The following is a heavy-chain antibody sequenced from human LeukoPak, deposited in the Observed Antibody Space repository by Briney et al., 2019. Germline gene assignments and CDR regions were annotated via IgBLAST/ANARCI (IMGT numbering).Heavy chain of an antibody. V-gene: IGHV4-61*01. CDR2: IYYSGST. CDR1: GVSVSSGSYY. D-gene: IGHD3-22*01. Sequence: PSETLSLTCTVSGVSVSSGSYYWSWIRQPPGKGLEWIGYIYYSGSTNYNPSLKSRVTISVDTSKNQFSLKLSSVTAADTAVYYCARDSTYYYDSSGYYGHFDYWGQGTLVTVSS. CDR3: ARDSTYYYDSSGYYGHFDY. J-gene: IGHJ4*02.